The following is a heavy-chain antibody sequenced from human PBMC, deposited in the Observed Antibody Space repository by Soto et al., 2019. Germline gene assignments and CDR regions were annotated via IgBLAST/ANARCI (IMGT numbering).Heavy chain of an antibody. CDR3: ASVTRYCTGGGCNPNWFDP. D-gene: IGHD2-8*02. CDR1: GGSISSGDYY. CDR2: IFYTGST. J-gene: IGHJ5*02. V-gene: IGHV4-30-4*01. Sequence: QVQLQESGPGLVMPSQTLSLTCTVSGGSISSGDYYWSWIRQPPGKGLEWIGCIFYTGSTYYNPSLKRRITISVHTSKSQFSLKLTSVTAADTAVYYCASVTRYCTGGGCNPNWFDPWGQGTLVTVSS.